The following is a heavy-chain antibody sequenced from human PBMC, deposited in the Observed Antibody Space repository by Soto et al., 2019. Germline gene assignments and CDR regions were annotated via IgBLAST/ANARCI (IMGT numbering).Heavy chain of an antibody. V-gene: IGHV4-59*01. CDR2: IYYSGST. J-gene: IGHJ6*02. D-gene: IGHD3-10*01. CDR1: GGSISSYY. Sequence: PSETLSLTCTVSGGSISSYYWSWIRQPPGKGLEWIGYIYYSGSTNYNPSLKSRVTISVDTSKNQFSLKLSSVTAADTAVYYCARVERTFYYGRGSRAKNYYYYGMDVGAQGTTVTVSS. CDR3: ARVERTFYYGRGSRAKNYYYYGMDV.